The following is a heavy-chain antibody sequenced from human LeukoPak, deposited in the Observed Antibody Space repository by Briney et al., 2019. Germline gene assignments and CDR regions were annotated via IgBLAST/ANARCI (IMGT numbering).Heavy chain of an antibody. CDR3: ARALVLTGDGFDY. Sequence: GGSLRLSCAASGFTFSSYEMNWVRQAPGKGLEWVSYISSSGSTIYYADSVKGRFTISRDNAKNSLYLQMNSLRAEDTAVYYCARALVLTGDGFDYWGQGTLVTVSS. CDR2: ISSSGSTI. CDR1: GFTFSSYE. V-gene: IGHV3-48*03. D-gene: IGHD4/OR15-4a*01. J-gene: IGHJ4*02.